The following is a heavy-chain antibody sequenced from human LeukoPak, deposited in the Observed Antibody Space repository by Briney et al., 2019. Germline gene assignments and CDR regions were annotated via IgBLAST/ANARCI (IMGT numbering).Heavy chain of an antibody. CDR2: ISYEGGTQ. J-gene: IGHJ5*02. D-gene: IGHD3-10*01. Sequence: GMSLRLSCAASGVTLSPYGMHWVRQAPGKGLEWVAVISYEGGTQHYADSVKGRFIISRDNPRNTLYLQMNILSTEDTAVYYCAKEGTPQVSTWYDLWGQGTLVTVSS. CDR3: AKEGTPQVSTWYDL. V-gene: IGHV3-30*18. CDR1: GVTLSPYG.